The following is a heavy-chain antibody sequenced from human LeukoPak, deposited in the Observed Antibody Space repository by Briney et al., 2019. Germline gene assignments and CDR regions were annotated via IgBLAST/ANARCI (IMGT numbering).Heavy chain of an antibody. CDR3: ARDRDVAAAGISDY. V-gene: IGHV3-21*01. D-gene: IGHD6-13*01. Sequence: GGSLRLSCAASGFTFSSYSMNWVRQAPGKGLEWVSSISSSSSYIYYADSVKGRFTISRDNAKNSLYLQMNSLRAEDTAVYYCARDRDVAAAGISDYWGQGTLVTVSS. CDR2: ISSSSSYI. J-gene: IGHJ4*02. CDR1: GFTFSSYS.